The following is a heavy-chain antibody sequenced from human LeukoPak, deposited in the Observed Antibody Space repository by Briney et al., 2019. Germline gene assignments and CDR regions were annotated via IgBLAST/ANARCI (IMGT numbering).Heavy chain of an antibody. CDR3: AVYYYGSGSYFDY. D-gene: IGHD3-10*01. V-gene: IGHV1-2*02. CDR1: GYTFTGYY. Sequence: GASVKVSCKASGYTFTGYYMHWVRQAPGQGLEWMGWINPNSGGTNYAQKFQGRVTMTRDTSISTAYMELSRLRSDDTAVYYCAVYYYGSGSYFDYWGQGTLVTVSS. J-gene: IGHJ4*02. CDR2: INPNSGGT.